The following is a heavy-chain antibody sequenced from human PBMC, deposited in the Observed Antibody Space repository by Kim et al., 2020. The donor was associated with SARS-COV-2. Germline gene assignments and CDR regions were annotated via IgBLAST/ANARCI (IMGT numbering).Heavy chain of an antibody. CDR3: ARGDVDIVATIDY. J-gene: IGHJ4*02. Sequence: YAQKLQGRVTMTTDASTSTADMELRSLGSDDTAVYYCARGDVDIVATIDYWGQGTLVTVSS. D-gene: IGHD5-12*01. V-gene: IGHV1-18*01.